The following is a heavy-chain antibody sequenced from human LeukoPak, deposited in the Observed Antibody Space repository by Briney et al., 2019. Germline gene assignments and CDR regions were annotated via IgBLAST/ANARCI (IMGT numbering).Heavy chain of an antibody. D-gene: IGHD2-15*01. J-gene: IGHJ5*02. CDR1: GYTFTSYD. CDR2: MNPNSGNT. V-gene: IGHV1-8*01. Sequence: GASVKVSCKASGYTFTSYDINWVRQATGQGLEWMGWMNPNSGNTGYAQKFQGRVTMTRNTSISTAYMELSSLRSEDTAVYYCARAGVVVAAAMWFDPWGQGTLVTVSS. CDR3: ARAGVVVAAAMWFDP.